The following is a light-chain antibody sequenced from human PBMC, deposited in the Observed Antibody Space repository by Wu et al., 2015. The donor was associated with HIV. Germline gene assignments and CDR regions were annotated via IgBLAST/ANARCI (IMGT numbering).Light chain of an antibody. CDR2: GSS. CDR3: QQYYDSPT. Sequence: IVLTQSPGTLSLSPGESATLSCRASQSIYSTFLAWYQQRPGQTPRLLIYGSSTRATGIPDRFSGSGSGTDFTLTIDRLEPEDFAVYYCQQYYDSPTFGQGTK. J-gene: IGKJ1*01. CDR1: QSIYSTF. V-gene: IGKV3-20*01.